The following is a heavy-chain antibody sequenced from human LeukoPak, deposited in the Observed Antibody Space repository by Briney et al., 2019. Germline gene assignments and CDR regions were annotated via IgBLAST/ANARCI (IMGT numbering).Heavy chain of an antibody. V-gene: IGHV1-18*01. CDR2: ISAYNGNT. CDR1: GYTFTSYG. J-gene: IGHJ6*02. Sequence: AASVKVSCKASGYTFTSYGISWVRQAPGQGLEWMGWISAYNGNTNYAQKLQGRVTMTTDTSTSTAYMELRSLRSDDTAVYYCARQGSVASHYGDPTYYYYAMDAWGQGTTVTVSS. CDR3: ARQGSVASHYGDPTYYYYAMDA. D-gene: IGHD4-17*01.